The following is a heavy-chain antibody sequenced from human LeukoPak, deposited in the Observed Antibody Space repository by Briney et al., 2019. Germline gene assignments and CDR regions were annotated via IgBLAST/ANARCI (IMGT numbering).Heavy chain of an antibody. CDR1: GYTFTGYY. V-gene: IGHV1-2*02. D-gene: IGHD3-16*01. J-gene: IGHJ4*02. Sequence: ASVKVSCKASGYTFTGYYMHWVRQAPGQGLEWMGWINPNSGDTKYSQKFQGRVTMTRDTSIRTAYMELTRLRSDDTAVYYCASQRGSYLWGTDFDYWGQGTLVTVSS. CDR2: INPNSGDT. CDR3: ASQRGSYLWGTDFDY.